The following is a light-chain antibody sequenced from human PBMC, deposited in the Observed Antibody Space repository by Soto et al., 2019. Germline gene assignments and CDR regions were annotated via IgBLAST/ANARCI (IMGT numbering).Light chain of an antibody. Sequence: QSVLTQPASVSGSPGQSITISCTGTSSDVGAYNFVSWHQQHPGKAPKLMIYNVYDRPSGISYRFSGSKSGNTASLTISGLQGEDEADYYCSAYTVSRTYVFGTGTKHRP. J-gene: IGLJ1*01. V-gene: IGLV2-14*03. CDR2: NVY. CDR1: SSDVGAYNF. CDR3: SAYTVSRTYV.